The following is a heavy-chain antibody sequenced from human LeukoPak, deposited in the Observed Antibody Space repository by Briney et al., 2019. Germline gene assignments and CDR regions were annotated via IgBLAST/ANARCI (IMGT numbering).Heavy chain of an antibody. V-gene: IGHV1-2*06. Sequence: ASVKVSCKDSGYTFTGYYMHWVRQAPGQGLEWMGRINPNSGGTNYAQKFQGRVTMTRDTSISTAYMELSRLRSDDTAVYYCAICLGYYDSSGCFQHWGQGTLVTVSS. CDR1: GYTFTGYY. D-gene: IGHD3-22*01. J-gene: IGHJ1*01. CDR3: AICLGYYDSSGCFQH. CDR2: INPNSGGT.